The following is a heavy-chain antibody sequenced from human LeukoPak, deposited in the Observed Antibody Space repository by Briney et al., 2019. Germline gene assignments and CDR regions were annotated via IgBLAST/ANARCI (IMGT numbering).Heavy chain of an antibody. V-gene: IGHV4-4*07. D-gene: IGHD3-10*01. J-gene: IGHJ5*02. Sequence: SETLSLTCTVSGGFISSYYWSWIRQPAGKGLEWIWRIYTSGSTNYNPSLKSRVTMSVDTSKNQFSLKLNSVTAADTAVYYCARGIRLGYGSGRDWFDPWGQGTLVTVSS. CDR2: IYTSGST. CDR1: GGFISSYY. CDR3: ARGIRLGYGSGRDWFDP.